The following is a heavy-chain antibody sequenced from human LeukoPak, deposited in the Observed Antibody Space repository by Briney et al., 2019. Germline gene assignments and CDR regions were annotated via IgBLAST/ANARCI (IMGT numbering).Heavy chain of an antibody. CDR2: ISYTGSA. J-gene: IGHJ4*02. D-gene: IGHD4-17*01. CDR1: GGYINSHY. CDR3: ARALRSYGDFDY. V-gene: IGHV4-59*11. Sequence: PSETLSLTCTVSGGYINSHYWGWIRQPPGKVLEYIGYISYTGSAIYGPSLESRVTISIDTSKKEFSLNLRSVNTADTAVYYCARALRSYGDFDYWGQGTLVTVSS.